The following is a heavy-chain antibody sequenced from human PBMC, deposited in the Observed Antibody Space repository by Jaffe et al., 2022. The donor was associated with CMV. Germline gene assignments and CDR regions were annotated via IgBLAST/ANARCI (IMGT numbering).Heavy chain of an antibody. V-gene: IGHV5-51*01. CDR3: ARSPGDYCSSTSCYGWLGYMDV. CDR1: GYSFTSYW. J-gene: IGHJ6*03. D-gene: IGHD2-2*01. CDR2: IYPGDSDT. Sequence: EVQLVQSGAEVKKPGESLKISCKGSGYSFTSYWIGWVRQMPGKGLEWMGIIYPGDSDTRYSPSFQGQVTISADKSISTAYLQWSSLKASDTAMYYCARSPGDYCSSTSCYGWLGYMDVWGKGTTVTVSS.